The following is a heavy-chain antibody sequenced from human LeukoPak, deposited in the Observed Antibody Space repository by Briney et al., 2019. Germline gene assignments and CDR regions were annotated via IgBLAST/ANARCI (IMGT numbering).Heavy chain of an antibody. D-gene: IGHD3-22*01. Sequence: SETLSLTCTVSGGSISSHYWSWIRQPPGKGLEWIGYIYYSGSTNYNPSLKSRVTISVDTSKNQFSLKLSSVTAADTAVYYCARAFSGYWDIDYCGQGTLGTVSS. CDR2: IYYSGST. V-gene: IGHV4-59*11. CDR3: ARAFSGYWDIDY. J-gene: IGHJ4*02. CDR1: GGSISSHY.